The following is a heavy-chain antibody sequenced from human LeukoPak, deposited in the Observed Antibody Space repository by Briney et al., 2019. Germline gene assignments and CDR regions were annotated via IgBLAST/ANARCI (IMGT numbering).Heavy chain of an antibody. CDR2: MNPNSGNT. CDR1: GYTFTSYD. D-gene: IGHD3-3*01. Sequence: ASVKVSCKASGYTFTSYDINWVRQATGQGLEWMGWMNPNSGNTGYAQKFQGRVTMTRNTSISTAYMELSSLRSEDTAVYYCARVNSSRRLRFLEWLLQYYFDYWGQGTLVTVSS. V-gene: IGHV1-8*01. J-gene: IGHJ4*02. CDR3: ARVNSSRRLRFLEWLLQYYFDY.